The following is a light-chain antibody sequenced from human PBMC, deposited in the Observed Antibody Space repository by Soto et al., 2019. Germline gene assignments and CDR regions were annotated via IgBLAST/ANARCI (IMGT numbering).Light chain of an antibody. CDR2: DVS. V-gene: IGLV2-14*03. J-gene: IGLJ2*01. CDR1: SSDIGAYDF. CDR3: SSYTSASTVV. Sequence: QSALTQPASVSGSPGQSITISCTGSSSDIGAYDFVSWYQQYPDKAPQLMIYDVSIRPSSVSDRFSGSKSSNTASLTISGVQPEDEADYYCSSYTSASTVVFGGGTQLTVL.